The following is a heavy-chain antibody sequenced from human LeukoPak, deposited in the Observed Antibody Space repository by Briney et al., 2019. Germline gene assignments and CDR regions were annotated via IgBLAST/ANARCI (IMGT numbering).Heavy chain of an antibody. CDR2: IYTSGST. D-gene: IGHD5-18*01. Sequence: PSQTLSLTCTVSGGSISSGSYYWSWTRQPAGKGLEWIGRIYTSGSTNYNPSLKSRVTIPVDTSKNQFSLKLSSVTAADTAVYYCARATAQYYHYYGMDVWGQGTTVTVSS. CDR3: ARATAQYYHYYGMDV. J-gene: IGHJ6*02. CDR1: GGSISSGSYY. V-gene: IGHV4-61*02.